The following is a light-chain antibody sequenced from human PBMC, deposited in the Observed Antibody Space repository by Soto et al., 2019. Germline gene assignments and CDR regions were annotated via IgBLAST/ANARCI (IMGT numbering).Light chain of an antibody. CDR1: SSNIGSNT. V-gene: IGLV1-44*01. CDR2: SNN. Sequence: SVLTQPPSASGTPGQRVTISCSGSSSNIGSNTVNWYQQLPGTAPKLLIYSNNQRPSGVPDRFSGSKSGTSASLAISGLQSDDEADYYSAAWDDSLNGPVFGGGTKLTVL. J-gene: IGLJ2*01. CDR3: AAWDDSLNGPV.